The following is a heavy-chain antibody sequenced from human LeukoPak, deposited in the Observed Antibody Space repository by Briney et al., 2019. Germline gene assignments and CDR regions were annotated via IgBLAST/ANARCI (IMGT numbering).Heavy chain of an antibody. Sequence: SGGSLRLSCAASGFTSSSYWMSWVRQAPGKGLEWVANIKQDGSEKYYVDSVKGRFTISRDNAKNSLYLQMTSLRAEDTAVYYCAREGDIVVVVAAPMDWYFDLWGRGTLVTVSS. V-gene: IGHV3-7*01. J-gene: IGHJ2*01. D-gene: IGHD2-15*01. CDR2: IKQDGSEK. CDR3: AREGDIVVVVAAPMDWYFDL. CDR1: GFTSSSYW.